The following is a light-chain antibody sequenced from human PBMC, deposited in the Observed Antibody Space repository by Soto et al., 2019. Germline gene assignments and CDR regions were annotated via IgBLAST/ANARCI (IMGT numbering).Light chain of an antibody. Sequence: QSALTQPASVSGSPGQSITISCTGSNSDIGAYDYVSWYQHHPGKAPKLMIYEVSNRPSGVSIRFSGSKSGNTASLTISGLQAEDEADYYCSSYTSSSTLVFGTGTKLTVL. CDR1: NSDIGAYDY. CDR3: SSYTSSSTLV. J-gene: IGLJ1*01. V-gene: IGLV2-14*01. CDR2: EVS.